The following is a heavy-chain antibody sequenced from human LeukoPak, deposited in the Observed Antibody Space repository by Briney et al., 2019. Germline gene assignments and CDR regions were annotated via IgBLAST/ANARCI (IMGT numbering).Heavy chain of an antibody. CDR1: GGSIINQY. V-gene: IGHV4-59*11. CDR2: VYDSANI. Sequence: SETLSLTCSVSGGSIINQYWNWIRQPPGKGLEWIGYVYDSANINYNPSLKSRVTISIDTSKNQFSLRLSSVTAADTAVYYCARGPDWEYYFDSWGQGTLVTVSS. D-gene: IGHD3-9*01. J-gene: IGHJ4*02. CDR3: ARGPDWEYYFDS.